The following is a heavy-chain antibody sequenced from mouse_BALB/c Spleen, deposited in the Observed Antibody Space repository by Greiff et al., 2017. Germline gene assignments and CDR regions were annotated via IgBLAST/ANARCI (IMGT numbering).Heavy chain of an antibody. D-gene: IGHD1-1*01. J-gene: IGHJ1*01. CDR2: IWAGGST. CDR3: ARDQSGSSYGYFDV. V-gene: IGHV2-9*02. CDR1: GFSLTSYG. Sequence: VQGVESGPGLVAPSQSLSITCTVSGFSLTSYGVHWVRQPPGKGLEWLGVIWAGGSTNYNSALMSRLSISKDNSKSQVFLKMNSLQTDDTAMYYCARDQSGSSYGYFDVWGAGTTVTVSS.